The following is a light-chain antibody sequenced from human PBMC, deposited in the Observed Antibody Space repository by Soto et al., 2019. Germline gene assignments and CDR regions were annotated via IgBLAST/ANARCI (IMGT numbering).Light chain of an antibody. J-gene: IGLJ1*01. CDR3: SLYTSNFTDV. V-gene: IGLV2-18*01. Sequence: QSALTQPPSVSGSPGQSVTISCTGTSSDVGSYNRVSWYQQPPGTAPKLMICEVSNRPSGVPDRFSGSKSGNTASLTISGLQAEDEADYYCSLYTSNFTDVFGTGTKLTVL. CDR2: EVS. CDR1: SSDVGSYNR.